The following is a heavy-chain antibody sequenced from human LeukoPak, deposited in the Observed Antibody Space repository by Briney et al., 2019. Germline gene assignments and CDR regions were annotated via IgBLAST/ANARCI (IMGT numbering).Heavy chain of an antibody. CDR2: VKSKADGGTT. CDR1: GFTLNNAW. Sequence: GGSLRLSCAASGFTLNNAWMHWVRQAPGKGLEWVGRVKSKADGGTTDYAAPVKGRFTISRDDSKNTLYLQMNSLKSEDTAMYYCTTDLPGCSTNCYHAFDIWGQGTVVTVSS. V-gene: IGHV3-15*01. CDR3: TTDLPGCSTNCYHAFDI. J-gene: IGHJ3*02. D-gene: IGHD2-2*01.